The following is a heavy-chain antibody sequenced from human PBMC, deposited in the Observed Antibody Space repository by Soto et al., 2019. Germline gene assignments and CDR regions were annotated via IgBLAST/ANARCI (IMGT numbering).Heavy chain of an antibody. Sequence: PSETLSLTCTVSGGSISSYYWSWIRQPPGKGLEWIGYIYYSGSTNYNPSLKSRVTISVDTSKNQFSLKLSSVTAADTAVYYCARTPGGSGWYYFDYWGQGTLVTVSS. CDR3: ARTPGGSGWYYFDY. CDR1: GGSISSYY. J-gene: IGHJ4*02. CDR2: IYYSGST. D-gene: IGHD6-19*01. V-gene: IGHV4-59*01.